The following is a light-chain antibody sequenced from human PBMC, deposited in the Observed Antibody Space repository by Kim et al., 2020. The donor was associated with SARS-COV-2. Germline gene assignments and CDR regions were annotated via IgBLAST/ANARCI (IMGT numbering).Light chain of an antibody. CDR3: SSFASRTTWV. CDR1: SSDVGGYNY. CDR2: DVA. Sequence: GQCITSSCTGTSSDVGGYNYVSWYQQHPGRAPNLMIYDVAKRPSGVSNRFSGSKSGNTASLTISGLQVEDEADYYCSSFASRTTWVFGGGTQLTVL. J-gene: IGLJ3*02. V-gene: IGLV2-14*03.